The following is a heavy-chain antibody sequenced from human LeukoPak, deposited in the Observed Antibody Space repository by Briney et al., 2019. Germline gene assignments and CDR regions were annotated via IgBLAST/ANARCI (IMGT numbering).Heavy chain of an antibody. J-gene: IGHJ4*02. V-gene: IGHV3-23*01. CDR1: GFAFSSYA. CDR2: ISGSGGAT. D-gene: IGHD6-19*01. Sequence: HPGGSLRLSCAASGFAFSSYAMSWVRQAPGKGLEWVSSISGSGGATFYAGSVKGRFTISRDNSKNTLYLQMNSLRAEDTAVYYCAKVHEGYYSDWYGRLVNYWGQGTLVTVSS. CDR3: AKVHEGYYSDWYGRLVNY.